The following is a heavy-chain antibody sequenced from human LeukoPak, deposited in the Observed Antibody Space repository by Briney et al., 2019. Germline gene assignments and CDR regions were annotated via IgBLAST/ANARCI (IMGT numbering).Heavy chain of an antibody. V-gene: IGHV4-4*09. CDR2: IYNSGST. CDR3: ARDEPERYYYDSSGSSYFDY. J-gene: IGHJ4*02. CDR1: GGSISSYY. D-gene: IGHD3-22*01. Sequence: SETMSLTCTVSGGSISSYYWSWIRQPPGKGLEWIGYIYNSGSTYYNPSLKSRVTISVDTSKNQFSLKLSSVTAADTAVYYCARDEPERYYYDSSGSSYFDYWGQGTLVTVSS.